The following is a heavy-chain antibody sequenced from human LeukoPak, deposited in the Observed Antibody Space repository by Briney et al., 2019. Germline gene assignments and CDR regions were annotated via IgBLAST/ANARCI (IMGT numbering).Heavy chain of an antibody. CDR1: GGSTSSYY. Sequence: NPSETLSLTCTVSGGSTSSYYWSWIRQPPGKGLEWIGYIYDSGSTKYNPSLKSRVTISIDTSKNQFSLKVTSATAADTAVYYCARDKYSGSWYGAFDIWGQGTMVTVSS. J-gene: IGHJ3*02. CDR2: IYDSGST. CDR3: ARDKYSGSWYGAFDI. D-gene: IGHD6-13*01. V-gene: IGHV4-59*01.